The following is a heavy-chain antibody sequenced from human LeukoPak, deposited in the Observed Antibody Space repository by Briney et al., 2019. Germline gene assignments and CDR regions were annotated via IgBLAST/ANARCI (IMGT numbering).Heavy chain of an antibody. Sequence: SETLSLTCTVSGGSISSGGYYWSWIRQPPGKGLGWIGYIYHSGSTYYNPSLKSRVTISVDRSKNQFSLKLSSVTAADTAVYYCARGYCSSTSCYTGWFDPWGQGTLVTVSS. CDR1: GGSISSGGYY. V-gene: IGHV4-30-2*01. J-gene: IGHJ5*02. CDR2: IYHSGST. D-gene: IGHD2-2*02. CDR3: ARGYCSSTSCYTGWFDP.